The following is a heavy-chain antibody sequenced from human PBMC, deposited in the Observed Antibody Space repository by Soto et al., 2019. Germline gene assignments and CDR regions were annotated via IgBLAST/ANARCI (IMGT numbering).Heavy chain of an antibody. CDR2: ISGSGSST. CDR1: GFTFSSYA. CDR3: ANSVSSGFPYYFDY. D-gene: IGHD3-22*01. V-gene: IGHV3-23*01. Sequence: PGGSLRLSCAASGFTFSSYAMSWVRQAPGKGLEWVSAISGSGSSTYYADSVKGRFTISRDNSKNTLYLQMNSLRAEDTAVYYCANSVSSGFPYYFDYWGQGTLVTVSS. J-gene: IGHJ4*02.